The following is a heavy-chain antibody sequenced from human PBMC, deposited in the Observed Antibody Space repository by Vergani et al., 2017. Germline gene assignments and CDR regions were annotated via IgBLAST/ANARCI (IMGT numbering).Heavy chain of an antibody. CDR3: ASKRGACRAAYCHSYDF. D-gene: IGHD2-15*01. CDR1: GDSVISTDYH. V-gene: IGHV4-39*01. J-gene: IGHJ4*02. CDR2: MDYSGST. Sequence: QVQLQESGPGLVKPSETLSLTCTVSGDSVISTDYHWGWIRQPPGKGLEWIGSMDYSGSTYYNPSLESRISISFETPKNQFSLMLTSVTAADTAVYYCASKRGACRAAYCHSYDFWGPGTLVGVSS.